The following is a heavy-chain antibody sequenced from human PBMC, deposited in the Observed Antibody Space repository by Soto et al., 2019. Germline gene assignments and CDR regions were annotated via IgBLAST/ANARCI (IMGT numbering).Heavy chain of an antibody. J-gene: IGHJ5*02. CDR3: ARKEISVTMPFDP. Sequence: QVQLQASGPGLVKPSETLSLTCAVFGGPIRTTSFYWGWFRQPPGKAPEWIGSVYYSGTSYKNPSLESRVTMSVDTSKNQFSLKLSSVTAADAAVYYCARKEISVTMPFDPWGQGTLVTVSS. CDR1: GGPIRTTSFY. V-gene: IGHV4-39*01. CDR2: VYYSGTS. D-gene: IGHD4-17*01.